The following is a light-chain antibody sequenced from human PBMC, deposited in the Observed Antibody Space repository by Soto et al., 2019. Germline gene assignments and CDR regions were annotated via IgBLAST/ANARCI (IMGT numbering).Light chain of an antibody. V-gene: IGLV2-11*01. CDR1: SNY. J-gene: IGLJ1*01. CDR2: DVR. Sequence: QSALTQPRSVSLSPGQSVTISCTGTSNYVSWYQQHPGKAPKLIIYDVRKRPSGVPNRFSGSKSGNTASLTISGLQAEDEADYYCCSFAGSYTSYVFATGTKVTVL. CDR3: CSFAGSYTSYV.